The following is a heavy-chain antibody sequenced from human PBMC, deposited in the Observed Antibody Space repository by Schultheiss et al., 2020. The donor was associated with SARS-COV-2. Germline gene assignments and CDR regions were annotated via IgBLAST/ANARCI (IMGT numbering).Heavy chain of an antibody. CDR2: ITSSSGNI. D-gene: IGHD2-21*02. J-gene: IGHJ4*02. V-gene: IGHV3-21*01. CDR3: ARDGHIVVVTFDY. Sequence: GESLKISCAASGFTFDDYAMHWVRQAPGKGLEWVSSITSSSGNIYYADSVRGRFTISRDNAKNSLFLQMDSLRAEDTAVYYCARDGHIVVVTFDYWGQGTLVTVSS. CDR1: GFTFDDYA.